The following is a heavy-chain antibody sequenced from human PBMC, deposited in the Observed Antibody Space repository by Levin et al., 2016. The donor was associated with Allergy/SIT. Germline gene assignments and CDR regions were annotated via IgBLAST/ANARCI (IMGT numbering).Heavy chain of an antibody. CDR3: ARGHSNWRNGLEM. V-gene: IGHV3-74*01. CDR1: GFTFSSYW. Sequence: GESLKISCAASGFTFSSYWMHWVRQAPGKGLVWVSRMDSDGSSTSHADSVKGRFTISRDNAKNTLYLQMNSLRAEDTAVYYCARGHSNWRNGLEMWGQGTMVTVSS. CDR2: MDSDGSST. D-gene: IGHD6-13*01. J-gene: IGHJ3*02.